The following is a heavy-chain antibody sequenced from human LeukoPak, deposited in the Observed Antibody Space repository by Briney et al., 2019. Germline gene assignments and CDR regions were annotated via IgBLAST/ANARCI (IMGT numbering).Heavy chain of an antibody. CDR2: IRSKTDGGTA. Sequence: PGGSLRLSCTASGFTFGDYAMSWVRQAPGKGLDWVGRIRSKTDGGTADHAASVKGRFTISRDDSKNMLYLQMNSLKTEDTAVYYCSTWTDLYDYWGQGTLVTVSS. CDR1: GFTFGDYA. CDR3: STWTDLYDY. J-gene: IGHJ4*02. D-gene: IGHD3/OR15-3a*01. V-gene: IGHV3-15*01.